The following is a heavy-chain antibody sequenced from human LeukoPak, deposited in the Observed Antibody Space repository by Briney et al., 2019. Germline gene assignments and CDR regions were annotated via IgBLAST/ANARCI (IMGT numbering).Heavy chain of an antibody. CDR2: ISAYNGNT. CDR1: GYTFTSYG. V-gene: IGHV1-18*01. CDR3: ARLYSSSWYDNWFDP. Sequence: ASVKVSCKASGYTFTSYGISWVRQAPGQGLEWMGWISAYNGNTNNAQKLQGRVTMTTDTSTSTAYMELRSLRSDDTAVYYCARLYSSSWYDNWFDPWGQGTLVTVSS. J-gene: IGHJ5*02. D-gene: IGHD6-13*01.